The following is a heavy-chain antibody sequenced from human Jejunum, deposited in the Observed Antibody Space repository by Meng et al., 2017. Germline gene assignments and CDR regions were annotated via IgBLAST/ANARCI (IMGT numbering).Heavy chain of an antibody. D-gene: IGHD3-22*01. Sequence: QLQLQESGPGLVKPSETLSLTCTVSGVSISTSSYYWGWIRQAPGKGLEWIGNIYYSGSTYYNSSLKSRVTISVDTSKNQFSLTLSAVTAADTAVYYCARSPQYYDSSGFAFDPWGQGTLVTVSS. CDR2: IYYSGST. CDR3: ARSPQYYDSSGFAFDP. J-gene: IGHJ5*02. V-gene: IGHV4-39*01. CDR1: GVSISTSSYY.